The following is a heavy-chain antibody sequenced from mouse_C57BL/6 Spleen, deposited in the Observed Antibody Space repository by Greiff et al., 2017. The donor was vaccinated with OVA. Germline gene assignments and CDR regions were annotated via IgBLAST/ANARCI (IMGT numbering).Heavy chain of an antibody. J-gene: IGHJ2*01. D-gene: IGHD1-1*01. V-gene: IGHV1-82*01. CDR2: IYPGDGDT. CDR3: AIITTVEGDY. CDR1: GYAFSSSW. Sequence: QVHVKQSGPELVKPGASVKISCKASGYAFSSSWMNWVKQRPGKGLEWIGRIYPGDGDTTYNGKFKGKATLTADKSSSAAYKQLSSLTSDDAAVYCCAIITTVEGDYWGQGTTLTVSS.